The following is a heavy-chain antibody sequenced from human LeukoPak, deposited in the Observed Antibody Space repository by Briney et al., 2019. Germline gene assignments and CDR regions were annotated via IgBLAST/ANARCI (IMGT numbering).Heavy chain of an antibody. CDR2: ISAYNGNT. J-gene: IGHJ4*02. CDR3: ARDYYDSGSYYADY. V-gene: IGHV1-18*01. Sequence: ASVKVSCKASGYTFITYAISWVRQAPGQGLEWMGWISAYNGNTYYAQKLQGRVTMTTDTSTSTAYMELRSLRSDDTAVYYCARDYYDSGSYYADYWGQGTLVTVSS. CDR1: GYTFITYA. D-gene: IGHD3-10*01.